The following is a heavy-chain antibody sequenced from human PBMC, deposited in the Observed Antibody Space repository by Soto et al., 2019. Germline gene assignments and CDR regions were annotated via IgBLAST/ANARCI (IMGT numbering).Heavy chain of an antibody. CDR1: GFIFNDAW. V-gene: IGHV3-15*01. CDR2: IRSESDGGTT. D-gene: IGHD6-13*01. J-gene: IGHJ4*02. Sequence: EVQLVESGGGLVKPGGSLRLSCAASGFIFNDAWMNWVRQAPGKGLEWVGRIRSESDGGTTDYAAPVKDRFIISRADSKNMVYLQMDSLKTEDTAVYFCTTGWSSKDYWGQGTLVTVSS. CDR3: TTGWSSKDY.